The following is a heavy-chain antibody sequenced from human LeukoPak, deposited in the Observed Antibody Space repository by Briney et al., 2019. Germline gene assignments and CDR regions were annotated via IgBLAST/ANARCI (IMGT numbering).Heavy chain of an antibody. V-gene: IGHV3-74*01. CDR3: ARDVFSLGDF. Sequence: GGSLRLSCAASGFASMNYGMNWVRQAPGKGLVWVSHINHDGSLRNYADSVQGRFTVSRDIAKNTLYLHMNSLGADDTATYYCARDVFSLGDFWGQGTLVTVSS. CDR2: INHDGSLR. J-gene: IGHJ4*02. D-gene: IGHD5/OR15-5a*01. CDR1: GFASMNYG.